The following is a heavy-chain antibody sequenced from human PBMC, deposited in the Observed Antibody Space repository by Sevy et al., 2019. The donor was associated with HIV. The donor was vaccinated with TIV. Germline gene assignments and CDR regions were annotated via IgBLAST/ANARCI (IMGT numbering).Heavy chain of an antibody. V-gene: IGHV3-66*01. CDR3: ARGKSGYGYALNY. CDR2: IYSDETT. CDR1: GFTFSDYW. Sequence: GGSLRLSCETSGFTFSDYWMTWVRQAPGKGLEGVSVIYSDETTYHADSVKDRFTISRDNSKNMLYLQMSSLRAEDTAIYYCARGKSGYGYALNYWGQGTLVTVSS. D-gene: IGHD5-18*01. J-gene: IGHJ4*02.